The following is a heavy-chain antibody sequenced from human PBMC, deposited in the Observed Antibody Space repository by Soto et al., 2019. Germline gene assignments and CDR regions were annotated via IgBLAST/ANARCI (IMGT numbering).Heavy chain of an antibody. Sequence: EVQLVESGGGLVKPGGSLRLSCAASGFTFSSYSMNWVRQAPGKGLEWVSSISSSSSYIYYADSVKGRFTISRDNAKNSLYLQMNGLRAEDTAVYYCARERGELGGADYYYYGMDVWGQGTTVTVSS. CDR1: GFTFSSYS. CDR2: ISSSSSYI. D-gene: IGHD1-7*01. CDR3: ARERGELGGADYYYYGMDV. V-gene: IGHV3-21*01. J-gene: IGHJ6*02.